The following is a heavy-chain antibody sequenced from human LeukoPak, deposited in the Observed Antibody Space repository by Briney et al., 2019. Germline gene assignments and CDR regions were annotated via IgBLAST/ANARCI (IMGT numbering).Heavy chain of an antibody. D-gene: IGHD2-2*02. CDR1: GGSISSGGYY. J-gene: IGHJ4*02. CDR3: ARCTSTSCYNFDY. V-gene: IGHV4-61*02. CDR2: IYTSGST. Sequence: SQTLSLTCTVSGGSISSGGYYWSWIRQPAGKGLEWIGRIYTSGSTNCNPSLKSRVTISLDTSKNQFSLKLNSVTAADTAVFYCARCTSTSCYNFDYWGQGTLVTVSS.